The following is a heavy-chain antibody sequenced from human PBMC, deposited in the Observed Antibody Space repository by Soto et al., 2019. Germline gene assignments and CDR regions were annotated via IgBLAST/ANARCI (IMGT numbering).Heavy chain of an antibody. CDR1: GYTFTSYA. D-gene: IGHD3-3*01. V-gene: IGHV1-3*01. CDR2: INAGNGNT. CDR3: AGGATTYYDFWSGYYPNYYYYGMDV. J-gene: IGHJ6*02. Sequence: GASVKVSCKASGYTFTSYAMHWVRQAPGQRLEWMGWINAGNGNTKYSQKFQGRVTITRDTSAGTAYMELSSLRSEDTAVYYCAGGATTYYDFWSGYYPNYYYYGMDVWGQGTTVTVSS.